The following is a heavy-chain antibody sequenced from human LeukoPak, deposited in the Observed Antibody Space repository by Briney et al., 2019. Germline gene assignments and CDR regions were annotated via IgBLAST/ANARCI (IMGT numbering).Heavy chain of an antibody. J-gene: IGHJ6*03. Sequence: SETLSLTCTVSGGSISSYYWSWIRQPSGKGLEWIGYIYYSGSTNYNPSLKSRVTIPVDTSKNQFSLKLSSVTAADTAVYYCARLSPLVPVPRAYYMDVWGKGTTVTVSS. V-gene: IGHV4-59*01. CDR1: GGSISSYY. CDR2: IYYSGST. CDR3: ARLSPLVPVPRAYYMDV. D-gene: IGHD6-6*01.